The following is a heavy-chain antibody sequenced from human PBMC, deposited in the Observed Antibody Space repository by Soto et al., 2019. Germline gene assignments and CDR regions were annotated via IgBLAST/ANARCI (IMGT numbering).Heavy chain of an antibody. CDR2: LIFIFDTK. V-gene: IGHV1-69*06. D-gene: IGHD2-15*01. CDR1: GGTLRNFA. Sequence: QLAQSGAAVREPGSSVKVSCKASGGTLRNFAISWVRQAPGQGLEWMGGLIFIFDTKNYAQKFQGRVTMTADRPTKTAYLELSSLRSEDTAVYYCAKRYCSTNNCLKNFYYYGMDVWGQGTAVTV. J-gene: IGHJ6*02. CDR3: AKRYCSTNNCLKNFYYYGMDV.